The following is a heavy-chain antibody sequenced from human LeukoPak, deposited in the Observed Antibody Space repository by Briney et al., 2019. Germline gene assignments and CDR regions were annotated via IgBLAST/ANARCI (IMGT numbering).Heavy chain of an antibody. Sequence: SETLSLTCAVYGGSFSGYYWSWIRQPPGKGLEWIGEINHSGSTNYNPSLKSRVTISVDTSKNQFSLKLSSVTAADTAVYYCAGRRGIAAPNFDYWGQGTLVTVSS. D-gene: IGHD6-13*01. CDR2: INHSGST. CDR1: GGSFSGYY. V-gene: IGHV4-34*01. J-gene: IGHJ4*02. CDR3: AGRRGIAAPNFDY.